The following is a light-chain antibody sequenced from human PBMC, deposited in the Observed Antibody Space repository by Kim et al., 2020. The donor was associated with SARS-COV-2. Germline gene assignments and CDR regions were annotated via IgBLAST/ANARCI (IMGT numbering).Light chain of an antibody. J-gene: IGLJ3*02. CDR2: DTD. V-gene: IGLV7-46*01. Sequence: QAVVTQEPSLTVSPGGTVTLTCDSSPGPVTSGHYPFWFQQKPGQAPRTLTYDTDNRHSWTPARFSGSLLGDKAALTLSGAQPEDEADYYCLLSYSGARPWVFGGGTKLTVL. CDR3: LLSYSGARPWV. CDR1: PGPVTSGHY.